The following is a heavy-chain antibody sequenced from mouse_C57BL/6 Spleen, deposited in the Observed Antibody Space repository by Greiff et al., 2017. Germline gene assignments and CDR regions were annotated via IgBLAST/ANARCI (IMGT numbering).Heavy chain of an antibody. D-gene: IGHD1-1*01. V-gene: IGHV1-62-2*01. Sequence: VKLVESGAELVKPGASVKLSCKASGYTFTEYTVHWVKQRSGQGLEWIGWFYPGSGSIKYNEKFKDKATLTADKSSSTVYMELSRLTSEDSAVYFCARQKDDYGSSYPYYFDYWGQGTTLTVSS. CDR1: GYTFTEYT. CDR3: ARQKDDYGSSYPYYFDY. J-gene: IGHJ2*01. CDR2: FYPGSGSI.